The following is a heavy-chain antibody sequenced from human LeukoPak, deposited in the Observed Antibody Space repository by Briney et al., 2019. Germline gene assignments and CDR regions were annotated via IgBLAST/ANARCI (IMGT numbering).Heavy chain of an antibody. Sequence: ASVKVSCKASGCTFTSYYMHWVRQAPGQGLEWMGIINPSGGSTSYAQKFQGRVTMTRDTSTSTVYMELSSLRSEDTAVYYCARDSGDYVWGSYIGYFDYWGQGTLVTVSS. CDR3: ARDSGDYVWGSYIGYFDY. CDR1: GCTFTSYY. D-gene: IGHD3-16*01. CDR2: INPSGGST. V-gene: IGHV1-46*01. J-gene: IGHJ4*02.